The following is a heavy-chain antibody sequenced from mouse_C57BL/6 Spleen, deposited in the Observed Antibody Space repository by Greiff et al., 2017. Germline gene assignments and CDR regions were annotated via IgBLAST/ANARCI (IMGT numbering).Heavy chain of an antibody. CDR2: IYPGDGDT. D-gene: IGHD1-1*01. CDR1: GYAFSSYW. J-gene: IGHJ1*03. V-gene: IGHV1-80*01. CDR3: ARGGIITTVVAHWYFDV. Sequence: VKLVESGAELVKPGASVKISCKASGYAFSSYWMNWVKQRPGKGLEWIGQIYPGDGDTNYNGKFKGKATLTADKSSSTAYMQLSSLTSEDSAVYFCARGGIITTVVAHWYFDVWGTGTTVTVSS.